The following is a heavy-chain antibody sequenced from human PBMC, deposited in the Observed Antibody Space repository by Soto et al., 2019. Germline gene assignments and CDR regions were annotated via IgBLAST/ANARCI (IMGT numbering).Heavy chain of an antibody. V-gene: IGHV4-4*07. CDR1: GGSISSYX. CDR2: IYNGGST. D-gene: IGHD3-3*01. CDR3: ARNFWXXXDGMDV. Sequence: SETLSLTCTVSGGSISSYXGSWIRQPAGKGLEWIGHIYNGGSTNYTPSLXSRLTMSVDTSKNQFSRKLSSVTAADTAVYYCARNFWXXXDGMDVWGQGTTVTVSS. J-gene: IGHJ6*02.